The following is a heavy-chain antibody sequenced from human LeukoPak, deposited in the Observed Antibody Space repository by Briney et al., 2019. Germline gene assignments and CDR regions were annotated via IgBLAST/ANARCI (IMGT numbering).Heavy chain of an antibody. CDR1: GFTFSSYE. D-gene: IGHD6-13*01. CDR2: ISSSGSTI. CDR3: ARDSGSSWPLDY. J-gene: IGHJ4*02. Sequence: GGSLRLSCAPYGFTFSSYEMNWVRQAPGKGLEWGSYISSSGSTIYYADSVKGRFSISRDNAKNSLYLQMNSLRAEDTAVYYYARDSGSSWPLDYWGQGTLVTVSS. V-gene: IGHV3-48*03.